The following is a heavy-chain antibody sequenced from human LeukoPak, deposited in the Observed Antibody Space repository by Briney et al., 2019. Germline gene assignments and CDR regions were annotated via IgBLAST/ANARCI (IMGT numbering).Heavy chain of an antibody. Sequence: GASVKVSCKASGYTFTSYDINWVRQDTGQGLEWMGWMNPNSGNTGYAQKFQGRVTMTRNTSVSTAYMELSSLRSEDTAVYYCARTGRTQLVPDYWGQGTLVTVSS. D-gene: IGHD6-6*01. CDR1: GYTFTSYD. V-gene: IGHV1-8*01. CDR2: MNPNSGNT. CDR3: ARTGRTQLVPDY. J-gene: IGHJ4*02.